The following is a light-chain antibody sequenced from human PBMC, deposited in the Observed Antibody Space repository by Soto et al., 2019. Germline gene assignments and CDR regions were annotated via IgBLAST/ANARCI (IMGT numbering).Light chain of an antibody. Sequence: DIQMTQSPSSLSASVGDRVTITCRASQSISTYLNWYQQKPGKAPKLLIYTASTLQSGVPSRFSGSGSRTDFTLTISSLHPEDFATYYCQKSYSSTRTFGQGTKVEVK. J-gene: IGKJ1*01. V-gene: IGKV1-39*01. CDR2: TAS. CDR3: QKSYSSTRT. CDR1: QSISTY.